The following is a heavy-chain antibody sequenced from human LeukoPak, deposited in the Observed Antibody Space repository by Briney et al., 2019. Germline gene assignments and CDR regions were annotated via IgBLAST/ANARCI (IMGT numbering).Heavy chain of an antibody. J-gene: IGHJ6*01. V-gene: IGHV3-48*02. Sequence: AGGSLRLSCAASGFTFDDYAMHWVRQAPGKGLEWVSYISSSSSTIYYADSVKGRFTISRDNAKNSLYLQMNSLRDEDTAVYYCARGHFGVPYYYGMDVWGQGTTVTVSS. D-gene: IGHD3-3*01. CDR3: ARGHFGVPYYYGMDV. CDR1: GFTFDDYA. CDR2: ISSSSSTI.